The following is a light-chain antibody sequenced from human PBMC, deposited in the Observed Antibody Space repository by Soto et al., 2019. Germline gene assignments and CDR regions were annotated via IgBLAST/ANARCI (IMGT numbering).Light chain of an antibody. CDR3: RQYDNWPPCT. J-gene: IGKJ2*02. CDR2: DTS. CDR1: QRVDSRY. V-gene: IGKV3-15*01. Sequence: EIVLTQSPGTLSLSPGERATLSCRASQRVDSRYLAWYQQKPGQAPRLLIYDTSTRATGVPARFSGSGSGTEFSLTISSLQSEDFAVYYCRQYDNWPPCTFGQGTKLEVK.